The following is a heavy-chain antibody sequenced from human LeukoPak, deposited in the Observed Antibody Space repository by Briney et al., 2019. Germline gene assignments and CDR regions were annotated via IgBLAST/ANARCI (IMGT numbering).Heavy chain of an antibody. D-gene: IGHD6-13*01. CDR2: IIPIFGTA. V-gene: IGHV1-69*05. CDR3: ARSPTPYSSSWYGDYYYMDV. J-gene: IGHJ6*03. Sequence: SVKVSCTASGGTFSSYAISWVRQAPGQGLEWMGGIIPIFGTANYAQKFQGRVTITTDESTSTAYMELSSLRSEDTAVYYCARSPTPYSSSWYGDYYYMDVWGKGTTVTVSS. CDR1: GGTFSSYA.